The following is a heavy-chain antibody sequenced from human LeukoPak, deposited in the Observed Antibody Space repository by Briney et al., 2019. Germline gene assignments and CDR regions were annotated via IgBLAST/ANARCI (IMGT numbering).Heavy chain of an antibody. Sequence: ASVKVSCKASGYTFTGYYMHWVRQAPGQGLEWMGWINPNSGGTNYAQKFQGRVTMTRDTSISTAYMELSRLRSDDTAVYYCARDFPRGRRIAAAGTLWYWGQGTLVTVSP. D-gene: IGHD6-13*01. CDR3: ARDFPRGRRIAAAGTLWY. CDR2: INPNSGGT. J-gene: IGHJ4*02. CDR1: GYTFTGYY. V-gene: IGHV1-2*02.